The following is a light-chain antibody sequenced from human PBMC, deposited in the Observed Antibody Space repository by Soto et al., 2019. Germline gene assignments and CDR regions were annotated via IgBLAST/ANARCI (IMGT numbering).Light chain of an antibody. CDR2: EVS. V-gene: IGLV2-14*01. Sequence: QSALTQPASVSGSPGQSITISCTGTSSDVGGYNYVSWYQQHPGKAPKLMIYEVSNRPSGVSNRFSGSKSGNTASLTISGLQXXXEADYYCSSYTSSSTVVFGGGTKLTVL. J-gene: IGLJ2*01. CDR1: SSDVGGYNY. CDR3: SSYTSSSTVV.